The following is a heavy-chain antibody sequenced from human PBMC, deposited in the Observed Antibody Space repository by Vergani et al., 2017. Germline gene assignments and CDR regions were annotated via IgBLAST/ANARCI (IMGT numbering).Heavy chain of an antibody. J-gene: IGHJ1*01. CDR3: ASGVPGYQLATQYFQH. CDR1: GFTFGSYS. V-gene: IGHV3-21*01. Sequence: EVQLVESGGGLVKPGGSLRLSCVASGFTFGSYSMNWVRQAPGKRLEWVSFISSSSSYIYYADSVKGRFTSSRDNGEYSLLLQMNSLRPEDTAVDYCASGVPGYQLATQYFQHWGQGTLVTVSS. CDR2: ISSSSSYI. D-gene: IGHD2-2*01.